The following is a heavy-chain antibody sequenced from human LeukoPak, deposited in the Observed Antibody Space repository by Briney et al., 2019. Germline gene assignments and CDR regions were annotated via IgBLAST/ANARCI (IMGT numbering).Heavy chain of an antibody. CDR2: INHSGST. J-gene: IGHJ3*02. CDR3: ARGDAFDI. CDR1: GGSFSGYY. V-gene: IGHV4-34*01. Sequence: SETLSLTCAVYGGSFSGYYLSWIRQPPGKGLEWIGEINHSGSTNYDPSLKSRVTISVDTSKNQFSLKLSSVTAADTAVYYCARGDAFDIWGQGTMVTVSS.